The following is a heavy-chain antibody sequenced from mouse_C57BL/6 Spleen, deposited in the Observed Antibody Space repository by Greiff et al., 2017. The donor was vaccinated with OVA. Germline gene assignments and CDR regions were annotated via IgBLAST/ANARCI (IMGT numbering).Heavy chain of an antibody. J-gene: IGHJ4*01. CDR2: ISYSGST. CDR3: ARSLYYYAMDY. V-gene: IGHV3-1*01. CDR1: GYSITSGYD. D-gene: IGHD6-5*01. Sequence: VQLKESGPGMVKPSQSLSLPCTVTGYSITSGYDWHWIRHFPGNKLEWMGYISYSGSTNYNPSLKSRISITHDTSKNHFFLKLNSVTTEDTATYYCARSLYYYAMDYWGQGTSVTVSS.